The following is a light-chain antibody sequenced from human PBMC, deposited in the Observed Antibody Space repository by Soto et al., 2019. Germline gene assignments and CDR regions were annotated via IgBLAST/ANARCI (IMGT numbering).Light chain of an antibody. Sequence: EIVMTQSPATLSLSPGERATLSCRASQTVASNIAWYQQTPGQAPRLLIHGASTRSTGVSARFSGTGSGTEFTLTISSLQSEDFAVYYCQQYHNWPPQYTFGQGTRLQIK. CDR3: QQYHNWPPQYT. J-gene: IGKJ2*01. CDR1: QTVASN. V-gene: IGKV3-15*01. CDR2: GAS.